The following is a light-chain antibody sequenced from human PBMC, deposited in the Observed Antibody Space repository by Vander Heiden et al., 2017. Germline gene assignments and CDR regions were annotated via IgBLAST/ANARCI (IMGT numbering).Light chain of an antibody. CDR3: AAWDNSLSGRGI. Sequence: SVLTQTPSASGPVGQRDNISCSGSIYHIGFNLVYWYHQFPGTAPHLLIYSDNQRPSGVPDRFSGSKSGPSAALAISGLRSEEEADYYCAAWDNSLSGRGIFGGGTKLTVV. CDR2: SDN. CDR1: IYHIGFNL. J-gene: IGLJ2*01. V-gene: IGLV1-47*02.